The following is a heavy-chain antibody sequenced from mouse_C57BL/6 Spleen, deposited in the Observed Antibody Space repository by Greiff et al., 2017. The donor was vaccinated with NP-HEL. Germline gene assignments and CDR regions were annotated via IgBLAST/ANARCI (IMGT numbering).Heavy chain of an antibody. CDR3: ASRGLDGWFAY. CDR1: GYTFTSYT. J-gene: IGHJ3*01. D-gene: IGHD2-3*01. V-gene: IGHV1-4*01. CDR2: INPSSGYT. Sequence: VQLQQSGAELARPGASVKMSCKASGYTFTSYTMHWVKQRPGQGLEWIGYINPSSGYTKYNQKFKDKATLTADKSSSTAYMQLSSLTSEDSAVYYWASRGLDGWFAYWGQGTLVTVSA.